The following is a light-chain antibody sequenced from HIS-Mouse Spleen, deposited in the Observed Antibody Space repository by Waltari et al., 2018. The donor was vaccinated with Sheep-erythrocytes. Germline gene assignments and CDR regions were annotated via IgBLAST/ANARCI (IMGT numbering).Light chain of an antibody. CDR3: CSYAGSSTPWV. Sequence: QSALTQPASVSGSPGQSITISCTGTSSDVGSYNLVSWYQQHPGKAPKPMIYEGSQRPSGVSNRFFGSKAGNTASLTISGLQAEDEADYYCCSYAGSSTPWVFGGGTKLTVL. J-gene: IGLJ3*02. V-gene: IGLV2-23*01. CDR1: SSDVGSYNL. CDR2: EGS.